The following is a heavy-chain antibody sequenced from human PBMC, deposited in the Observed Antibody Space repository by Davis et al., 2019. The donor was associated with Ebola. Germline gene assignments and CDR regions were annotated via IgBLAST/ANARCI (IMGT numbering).Heavy chain of an antibody. CDR3: QQGHDAFDI. D-gene: IGHD2-2*01. CDR2: IIPILGIA. CDR1: GGTFSSYT. V-gene: IGHV1-69*02. Sequence: SVKVSCKASGGTFSSYTISWVRQAPGQGLEWMGRIIPILGIANYAQKFQGRVTMTRDTSTSTVYMELSSLRSEDTAVYYCQQGHDAFDIWGQGTMVTVSS. J-gene: IGHJ3*02.